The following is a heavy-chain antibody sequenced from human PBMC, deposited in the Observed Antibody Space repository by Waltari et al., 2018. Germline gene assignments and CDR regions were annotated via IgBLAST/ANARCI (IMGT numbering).Heavy chain of an antibody. Sequence: EVQLLESGGGLVQPGGSLRLSCAASGFTFSSYAMSWVRQAPGTGLAGGAAISGSGGRTYDADSRKGRFTISRDNSKNTLYLQMNSLRAEDTAVYYCAKGPTVTTIDDWGQLTLVTVSA. CDR1: GFTFSSYA. D-gene: IGHD4-17*01. J-gene: IGHJ4*02. V-gene: IGHV3-23*01. CDR3: AKGPTVTTIDD. CDR2: ISGSGGRT.